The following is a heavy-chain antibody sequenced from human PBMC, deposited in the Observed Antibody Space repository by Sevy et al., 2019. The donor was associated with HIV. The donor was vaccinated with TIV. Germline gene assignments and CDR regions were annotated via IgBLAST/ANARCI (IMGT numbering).Heavy chain of an antibody. CDR2: ISSSGSTI. D-gene: IGHD6-13*01. J-gene: IGHJ6*03. Sequence: GGSLRLSYAASGFTFSDYYMSWIRQAPGKGLEWVSYISSSGSTIYYADSVKGRFTISRDNAKNSLYLQMNSLRAEDTAVYYCARDSSSRYYYYYYMDVWGKGTTVTVSS. V-gene: IGHV3-11*01. CDR3: ARDSSSRYYYYYYMDV. CDR1: GFTFSDYY.